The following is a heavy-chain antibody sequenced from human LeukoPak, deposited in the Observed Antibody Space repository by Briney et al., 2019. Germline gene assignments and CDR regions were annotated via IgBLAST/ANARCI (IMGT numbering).Heavy chain of an antibody. J-gene: IGHJ6*03. CDR1: GYTFAKYW. CDR3: ARLTMVRGGYMDV. Sequence: GESLKISCQASGYTFAKYWIGWVRQMPGKGLEWMGIIYPGDSDTKYGPSFQGQVTISADKSINTAYLQWSRLKASDTAMYYCARLTMVRGGYMDVWGKGTTVTISS. V-gene: IGHV5-51*01. CDR2: IYPGDSDT. D-gene: IGHD3-10*01.